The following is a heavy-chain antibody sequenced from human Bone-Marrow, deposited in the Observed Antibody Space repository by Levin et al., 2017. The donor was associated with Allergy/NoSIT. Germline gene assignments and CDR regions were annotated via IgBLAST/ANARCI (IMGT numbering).Heavy chain of an antibody. CDR2: ISSSGTTI. D-gene: IGHD1-1*01. CDR3: ARDKDDDDSGTTFDF. V-gene: IGHV3-11*01. CDR1: GFAFSGYY. J-gene: IGHJ4*02. Sequence: LSLTCAASGFAFSGYYMSWIRQAPGKGLEWVAYISSSGTTIYYADSVKGRFTIYRDNARNSLYLQLNSLRAEDTAIYHCARDKDDDDSGTTFDFWGRGTLVTVSS.